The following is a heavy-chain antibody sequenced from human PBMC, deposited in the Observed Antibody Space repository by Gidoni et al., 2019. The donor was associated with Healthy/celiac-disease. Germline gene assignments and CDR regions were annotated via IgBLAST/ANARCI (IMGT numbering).Heavy chain of an antibody. V-gene: IGHV3-23*04. D-gene: IGHD3-3*01. CDR2: ISGSGGST. J-gene: IGHJ3*02. Sequence: EVQLVESGGGLVQPGGSLRLSCAASGFTFSSYAMSWVRQAPGKGLEWVSAISGSGGSTYYADSVKGRFTISRDNSKNTLYLQMNSLRAEDTAVYYCAKSAVDYDFWSGYEQDAFDIWGQGTMVTVSS. CDR3: AKSAVDYDFWSGYEQDAFDI. CDR1: GFTFSSYA.